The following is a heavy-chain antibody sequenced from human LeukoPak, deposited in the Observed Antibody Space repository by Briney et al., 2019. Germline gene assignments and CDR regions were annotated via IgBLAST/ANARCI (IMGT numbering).Heavy chain of an antibody. J-gene: IGHJ4*02. CDR2: ISGSGGTA. CDR3: ARDSSGIFDY. Sequence: GGSLRLSCAASGFTFSIYAMSWVRQAPGKGLEWVSAISGSGGTAYYADSVKGRFTISRDNSKNTLYLQMNSLRAEDTAVYYCARDSSGIFDYWGQGTLVTVSS. V-gene: IGHV3-23*01. D-gene: IGHD6-19*01. CDR1: GFTFSIYA.